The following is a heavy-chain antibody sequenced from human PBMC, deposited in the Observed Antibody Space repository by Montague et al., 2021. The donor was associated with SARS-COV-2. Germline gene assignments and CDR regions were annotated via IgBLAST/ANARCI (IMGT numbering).Heavy chain of an antibody. CDR1: GGSISSYY. CDR2: INHSGST. D-gene: IGHD3-10*01. V-gene: IGHV4-34*01. CDR3: ARWGRARYYYGSGSSGPYYYYGMDV. J-gene: IGHJ6*02. Sequence: SETLSLTCTVSGGSISSYYWSWIRQPPGKGLEWIGEINHSGSTNYNPSLKSRVTISADTSKNQFSLKLSSVTAADTAVYYCARWGRARYYYGSGSSGPYYYYGMDVWGQGTTVTVSS.